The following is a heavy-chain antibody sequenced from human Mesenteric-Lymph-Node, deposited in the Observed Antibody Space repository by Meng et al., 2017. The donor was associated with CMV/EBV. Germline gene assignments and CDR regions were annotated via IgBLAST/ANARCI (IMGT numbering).Heavy chain of an antibody. J-gene: IGHJ4*02. D-gene: IGHD6-19*01. V-gene: IGHV5-51*01. CDR2: IYPGDSDA. CDR3: TRHVAQQWLVPDH. CDR1: GYSFSTNW. Sequence: KASGYSFSTNWIGWVRQMTGKGLEWVGIIYPGDSDARYSPSFQGRVTISADKSISTAYLQWSSLEASDSGIYYCTRHVAQQWLVPDHWGQGTLVTVSS.